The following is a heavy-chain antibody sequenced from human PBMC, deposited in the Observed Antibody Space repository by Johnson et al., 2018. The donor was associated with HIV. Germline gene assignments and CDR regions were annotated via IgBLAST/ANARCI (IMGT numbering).Heavy chain of an antibody. CDR3: TVRISMILELTRRDQDI. J-gene: IGHJ3*02. V-gene: IGHV3-15*01. D-gene: IGHD3-22*01. Sequence: VQLVESGGGLVKPGGSLRLSCTASGFTFSDASLSWVRQAPGKGLEWVGLIKSKTDGGTTDYAAHVKGGFTMSRDDSKNTLYLQMNSLKTEDSAVYYCTVRISMILELTRRDQDIWGQGTMVTVSS. CDR2: IKSKTDGGTT. CDR1: GFTFSDAS.